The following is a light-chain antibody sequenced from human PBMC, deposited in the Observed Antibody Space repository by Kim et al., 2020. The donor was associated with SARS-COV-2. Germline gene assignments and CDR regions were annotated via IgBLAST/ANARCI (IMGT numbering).Light chain of an antibody. J-gene: IGLJ3*02. CDR2: GKN. V-gene: IGLV3-19*01. CDR1: SLRSYY. CDR3: NSRDSSGNL. Sequence: SSELTQDPAVSVALGQTVRITCQGDSLRSYYASWYQQKPGQAPVLVIYGKNNRASGIPDRFSGSSSGNTASLTITGAQAEDEADYYCNSRDSSGNLFGGGTQLTVL.